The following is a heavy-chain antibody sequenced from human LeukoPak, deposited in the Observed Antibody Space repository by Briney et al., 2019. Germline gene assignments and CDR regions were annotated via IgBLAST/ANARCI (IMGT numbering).Heavy chain of an antibody. CDR1: GFTLSSHY. V-gene: IGHV3-7*01. CDR3: ARVRIGVALSVFDI. D-gene: IGHD6-19*01. Sequence: GTLSLSCEASGFTLSSHYLSWFRQAPGKGREWVVNIKQDGSENYYVDSVKGRFTISRDNDKNSLYLKMSILRAADTAVYYFARVRIGVALSVFDIGREETVVSVS. J-gene: IGHJ3*02. CDR2: IKQDGSEN.